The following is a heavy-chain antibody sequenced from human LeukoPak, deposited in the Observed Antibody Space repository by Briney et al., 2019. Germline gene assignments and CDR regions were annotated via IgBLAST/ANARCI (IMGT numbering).Heavy chain of an antibody. D-gene: IGHD2-15*01. CDR3: AKDTVDAATSGSYMDV. Sequence: GGSLRLSCAASGFTFDDYAMHWVRQAPGKGLEWVSLISWDGGSTYYADSVKGRFTISRDNSKNSLYLQMNSLRTEDTALYYCAKDTVDAATSGSYMDVWGKGTTVTVSS. CDR1: GFTFDDYA. V-gene: IGHV3-43*01. CDR2: ISWDGGST. J-gene: IGHJ6*03.